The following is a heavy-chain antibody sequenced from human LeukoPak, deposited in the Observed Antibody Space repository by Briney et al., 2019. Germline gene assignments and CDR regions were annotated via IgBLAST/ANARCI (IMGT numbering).Heavy chain of an antibody. Sequence: ASVKVSCKASGYTFTSYGISWVRQAPGQGLEWMGWISAYNGNTNCAQKLQGRVTMTTDTSTSTAYMELRSLRSGDTAVYYCARSAKLLWFGELLSKNSDWFDPWGQGTLVTVSS. D-gene: IGHD3-10*01. CDR3: ARSAKLLWFGELLSKNSDWFDP. CDR1: GYTFTSYG. J-gene: IGHJ5*02. V-gene: IGHV1-18*01. CDR2: ISAYNGNT.